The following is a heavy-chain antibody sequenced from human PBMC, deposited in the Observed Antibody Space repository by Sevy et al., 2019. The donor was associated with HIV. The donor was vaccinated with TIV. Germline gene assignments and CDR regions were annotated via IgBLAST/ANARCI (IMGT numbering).Heavy chain of an antibody. CDR3: ANLYDYVWGSDP. V-gene: IGHV3-23*01. D-gene: IGHD3-16*01. J-gene: IGHJ5*02. CDR1: GFTFSSYA. CDR2: ISGGGGST. Sequence: GGSLRLSCAASGFTFSSYAMSWVRQAPGKGLEWVSAISGGGGSTYYADSVKGRFTISRDNSKNTLYLQMNSLRAEDTAVYYCANLYDYVWGSDPWGQGTLVTVSS.